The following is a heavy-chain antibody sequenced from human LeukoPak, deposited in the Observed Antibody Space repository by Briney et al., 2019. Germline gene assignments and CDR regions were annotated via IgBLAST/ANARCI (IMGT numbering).Heavy chain of an antibody. Sequence: ASVKVSCKASGGTFSSYAISWVRQAPGQGLEWMGGIIPIFGTANYAQKFQGRVTITADESTSTAYMELSSLRSEDTAVYYCARDGKITMVRGVIKEDYYYYMDVWGKGTTVTVSS. J-gene: IGHJ6*03. V-gene: IGHV1-69*01. CDR1: GGTFSSYA. CDR3: ARDGKITMVRGVIKEDYYYYMDV. D-gene: IGHD3-10*01. CDR2: IIPIFGTA.